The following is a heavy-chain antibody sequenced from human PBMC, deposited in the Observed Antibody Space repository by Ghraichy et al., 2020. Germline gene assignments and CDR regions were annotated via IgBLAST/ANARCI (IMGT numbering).Heavy chain of an antibody. CDR1: GFTFNNYG. Sequence: LSLTCAVSGFTFNNYGMNWVRQAPGRGLEWVSYISSAGTTTYYADSVKGRFTISRDNAKDSLYLQMDSLRAEDTADYYCARDRSGGNCYSDYWGQGTLVTVSS. D-gene: IGHD2-15*01. CDR3: ARDRSGGNCYSDY. J-gene: IGHJ4*02. CDR2: ISSAGTTT. V-gene: IGHV3-48*01.